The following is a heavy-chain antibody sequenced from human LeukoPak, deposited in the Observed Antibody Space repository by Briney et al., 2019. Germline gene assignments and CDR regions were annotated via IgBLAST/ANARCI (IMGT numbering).Heavy chain of an antibody. CDR1: GYTFTDYY. CDR2: VDPEDGET. J-gene: IGHJ4*02. D-gene: IGHD3-10*01. Sequence: ASVKVSCKVSGYTFTDYYMHWVQQAPGKGLEWMGLVDPEDGETIYAEKFQGRVTITADTSISTAYMELSRLRSDDTAVYYCARDRVTMVRGVITLLDYWGQGTLVTVSS. V-gene: IGHV1-69-2*01. CDR3: ARDRVTMVRGVITLLDY.